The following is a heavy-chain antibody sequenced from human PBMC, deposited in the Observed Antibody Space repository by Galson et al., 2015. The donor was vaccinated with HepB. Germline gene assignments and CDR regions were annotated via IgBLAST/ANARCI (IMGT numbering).Heavy chain of an antibody. CDR3: ARVDSGYDLGDFDY. CDR2: ISAYNGNT. D-gene: IGHD5-12*01. CDR1: GYTFTSYG. V-gene: IGHV1-18*01. J-gene: IGHJ4*02. Sequence: SVKVSCKASGYTFTSYGISWVRQAPGQGLEWMGWISAYNGNTNYAQKLQGRVTMTTDTSTSTAYMELRSLRSDDTAVYYCARVDSGYDLGDFDYWGQGTLVTVSS.